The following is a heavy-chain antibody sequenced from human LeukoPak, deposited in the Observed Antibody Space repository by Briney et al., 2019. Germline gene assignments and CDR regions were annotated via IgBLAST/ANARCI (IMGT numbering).Heavy chain of an antibody. CDR3: ARDEYYYGSGSYRYDY. CDR1: GGSISSYY. D-gene: IGHD3-10*01. CDR2: IHTSGST. J-gene: IGHJ4*02. Sequence: PSETLSLTCSFSGGSISSYYWSWIRQPTGKGLEWIGRIHTSGSTNYNPSLKSRVTMSVDTSKNQFSLKLKSVTAADTAVYYCARDEYYYGSGSYRYDYWGQGTLVTVSS. V-gene: IGHV4-4*07.